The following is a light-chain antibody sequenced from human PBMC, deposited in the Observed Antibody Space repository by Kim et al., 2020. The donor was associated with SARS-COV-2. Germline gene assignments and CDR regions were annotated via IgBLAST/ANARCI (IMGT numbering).Light chain of an antibody. CDR1: QSVSSRY. J-gene: IGKJ2*01. Sequence: LSPGERANLSCRASQSVSSRYLAWYQQKLGQAPRLLIHGASYRATGIPDRFSGSGSGTDFTLIITRLEPEDFAVYYCQQYDGSSHTFGQGTKLEI. CDR2: GAS. CDR3: QQYDGSSHT. V-gene: IGKV3-20*01.